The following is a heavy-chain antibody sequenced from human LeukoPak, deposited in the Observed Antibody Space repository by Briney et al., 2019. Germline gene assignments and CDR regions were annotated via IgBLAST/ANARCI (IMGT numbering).Heavy chain of an antibody. CDR1: GFSLSPRGVG. D-gene: IGHD3-9*01. CDR3: AHRLGSVLTGYNDS. V-gene: IGHV2-5*02. J-gene: IGHJ4*02. Sequence: ESGPTLVNPTQTRTMTCTFSGFSLSPRGVGVGWIRQSPGKALEWHALLYWDDDKRYSPSLKTRLSITMGTSNNAVILGITNMDPVETATYYCAHRLGSVLTGYNDSRGQGTLVTVSS. CDR2: LYWDDDK.